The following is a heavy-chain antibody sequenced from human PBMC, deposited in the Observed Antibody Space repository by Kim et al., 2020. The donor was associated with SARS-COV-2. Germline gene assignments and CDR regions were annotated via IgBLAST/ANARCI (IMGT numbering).Heavy chain of an antibody. D-gene: IGHD2-2*01. V-gene: IGHV4-39*01. CDR3: ARHRCSSTSCHDAFDI. Sequence: SLKSRVTISVDTSKNQFSRKLSSVTAADTAVYYCARHRCSSTSCHDAFDIWGQGTMVTVSS. J-gene: IGHJ3*02.